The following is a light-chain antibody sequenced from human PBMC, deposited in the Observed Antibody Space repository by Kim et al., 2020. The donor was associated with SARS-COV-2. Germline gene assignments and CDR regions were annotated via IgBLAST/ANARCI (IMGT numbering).Light chain of an antibody. CDR3: MQGTHWPFT. CDR2: KVS. CDR1: QSRVYRDGNIY. V-gene: IGKV2-30*01. J-gene: IGKJ3*01. Sequence: PASMSCMFIQSRVYRDGNIYLNWFHERPGQSPRRLIYKVSNRDSGVPDRFSGSGSGTDFTLQISRVEAEDVGVYYCMQGTHWPFTFGPGTKVDIK.